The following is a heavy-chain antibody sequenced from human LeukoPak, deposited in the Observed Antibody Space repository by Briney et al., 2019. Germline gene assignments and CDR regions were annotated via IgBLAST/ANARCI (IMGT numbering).Heavy chain of an antibody. CDR1: GGSIRSYC. J-gene: IGHJ4*02. CDR3: ARLGASLEWDSGSFPDY. Sequence: SEPLSRTCTVSGGSIRSYCWSWIRQPPGKELEWIGYIYYSGSTNYNPSLKSRVTISVDTSKNQFSLELRFVTAADTAVYYCARLGASLEWDSGSFPDYWGQGTLVTVSS. CDR2: IYYSGST. V-gene: IGHV4-59*08. D-gene: IGHD3-10*01.